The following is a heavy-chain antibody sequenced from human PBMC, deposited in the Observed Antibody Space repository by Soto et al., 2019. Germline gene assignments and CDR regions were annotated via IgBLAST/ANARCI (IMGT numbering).Heavy chain of an antibody. CDR3: ATLQRYYYGMDV. Sequence: SETLSLPCTVSGGSISSGGYYWSWIRQHPGKGLEWIGYIYYSGSTCYNPSLKSRVTISVDTSKNQFSLKLSSVTAADTAVYYCATLQRYYYGMDVWGQGTTVTVSS. J-gene: IGHJ6*02. CDR1: GGSISSGGYY. V-gene: IGHV4-31*03. CDR2: IYYSGST. D-gene: IGHD4-4*01.